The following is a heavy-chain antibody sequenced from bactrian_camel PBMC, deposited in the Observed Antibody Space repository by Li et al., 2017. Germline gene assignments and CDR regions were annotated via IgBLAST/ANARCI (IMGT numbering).Heavy chain of an antibody. CDR3: AARGPYCYTKLSVRDFTY. Sequence: HVQLVESGGGSVQTGGSLTLACAASSDAIEGSCMGWFRQAPGKEREEVANIDSANMPRTKLQSVKGRFTISQDNAKNTVYLQMNSLKPEDTAMYYCAARGPYCYTKLSVRDFTYWGQGTQVTVS. CDR2: IDSANMPR. CDR1: SDAIEGSC. D-gene: IGHD2*01. V-gene: IGHV3S53*01. J-gene: IGHJ6*01.